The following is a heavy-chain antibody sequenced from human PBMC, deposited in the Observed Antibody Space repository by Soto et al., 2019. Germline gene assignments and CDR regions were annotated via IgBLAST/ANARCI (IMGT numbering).Heavy chain of an antibody. CDR2: ISSSSGTI. CDR1: GFTFSDYY. D-gene: IGHD6-13*01. J-gene: IGHJ4*02. Sequence: QVQLVESGGGLVKPGGSLRLSCAASGFTFSDYYMTWIRQAPGSGLGWVSYISSSSGTISYANSVKGRFTISRDNAQNSLYLQMTSLRAEDTAVYYCARGTYRSKTDFDYWGQGTLVTVSS. CDR3: ARGTYRSKTDFDY. V-gene: IGHV3-11*01.